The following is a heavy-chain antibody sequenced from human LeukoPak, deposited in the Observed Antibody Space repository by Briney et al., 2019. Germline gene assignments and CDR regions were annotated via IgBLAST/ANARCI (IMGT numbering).Heavy chain of an antibody. D-gene: IGHD1-20*01. CDR3: ARDLSRVTATWDDY. Sequence: PGGSLRLSCAASGFTVSSDYMSWVRQAPGRGLEWVLSVSGSGDIIYYADSAKGRFTISRDNSKNTLYLRMNSLRAEDTAVYYCARDLSRVTATWDDYWGQGTLVTVSS. J-gene: IGHJ4*02. V-gene: IGHV3-23*01. CDR1: GFTVSSDY. CDR2: VSGSGDII.